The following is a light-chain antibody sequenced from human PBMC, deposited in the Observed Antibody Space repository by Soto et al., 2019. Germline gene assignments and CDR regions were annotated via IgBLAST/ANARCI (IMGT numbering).Light chain of an antibody. CDR2: EVS. V-gene: IGLV2-18*02. J-gene: IGLJ1*01. CDR3: SSYTSSTTYV. Sequence: VSGSPGQSVTISCTGTSSDVGSYNRVSWFQQPPGTAPKLMIFEVSNRPSGVPDRFSGSKSGNTASLTISGLQAEDEADYYCSSYTSSTTYVFGSGTKVTVL. CDR1: SSDVGSYNR.